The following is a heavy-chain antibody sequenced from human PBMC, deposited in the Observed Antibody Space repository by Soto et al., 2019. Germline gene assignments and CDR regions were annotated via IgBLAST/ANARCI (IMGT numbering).Heavy chain of an antibody. CDR1: GGTFSSYS. D-gene: IGHD3-16*01. Sequence: QVQLVQSGAEVKKPGSSVKVSCKASGGTFSSYSINWVRQAPGQGLEWMGGIIPIFGTANYAQKFQGRLPVTADESTSTAHMELSSLRNEDTAVYYCASPFQSWPGGWYLDLWGRGTLVTVSS. V-gene: IGHV1-69*01. CDR2: IIPIFGTA. J-gene: IGHJ2*01. CDR3: ASPFQSWPGGWYLDL.